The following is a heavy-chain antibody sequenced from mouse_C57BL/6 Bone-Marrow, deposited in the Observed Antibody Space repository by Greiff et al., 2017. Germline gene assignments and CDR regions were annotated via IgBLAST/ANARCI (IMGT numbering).Heavy chain of an antibody. Sequence: QVQLKESGAELARPGASVKLSCKASGYTFTSYGISWVKQRTGQGLEWIGEIYPRSGNTYYNEKFKGKATLTADKSSSTAYMELRSLTSEDSAVYFCARSVGSSYWYFDVWGTGTTVTVSA. CDR3: ARSVGSSYWYFDV. V-gene: IGHV1-81*01. CDR2: IYPRSGNT. J-gene: IGHJ1*03. CDR1: GYTFTSYG. D-gene: IGHD1-1*01.